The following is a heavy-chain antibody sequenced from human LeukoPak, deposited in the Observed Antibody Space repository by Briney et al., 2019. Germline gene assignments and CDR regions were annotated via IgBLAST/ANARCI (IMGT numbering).Heavy chain of an antibody. V-gene: IGHV3-15*01. D-gene: IGHD1-26*01. CDR1: GITISNAW. Sequence: GGSLTLSCAASGITISNAWMSWVRQAPGKGLEWVGRIKSKTDGGTTDYAAPVKGRFTIWRDDSKNTLYLQMNSLKTEDTAVYYCTTDYGGTYYRPFYYWGQGTLVTVSS. J-gene: IGHJ4*02. CDR2: IKSKTDGGTT. CDR3: TTDYGGTYYRPFYY.